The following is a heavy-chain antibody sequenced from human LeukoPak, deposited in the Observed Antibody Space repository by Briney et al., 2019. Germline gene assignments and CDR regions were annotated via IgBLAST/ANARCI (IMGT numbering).Heavy chain of an antibody. CDR3: ARVSQASHRYCSAGSCYRNSFDY. D-gene: IGHD2-15*01. CDR2: IIPIFGTA. Sequence: GASVKVSCTASGGTFSSYAISWVRQAPGQGLEWMGGIIPIFGTANYAQKFQGRVTITADESTSTAYMELSSLRSEDTAVYYCARVSQASHRYCSAGSCYRNSFDYWGQGTLVTVSS. J-gene: IGHJ4*02. CDR1: GGTFSSYA. V-gene: IGHV1-69*13.